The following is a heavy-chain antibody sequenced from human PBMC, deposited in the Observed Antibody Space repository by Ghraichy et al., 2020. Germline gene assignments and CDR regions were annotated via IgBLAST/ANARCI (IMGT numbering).Heavy chain of an antibody. V-gene: IGHV4-38-2*02. D-gene: IGHD6-13*01. Sequence: SETLSLTCTVSGYSISSGYYWGWIRQPPGKGLEWIGSIYHSGSTYYNPSLKSRVTISVDTSKNQFSLKLSSVTAADTAVYYCARDEKQQLVRSWWFDPWGQGTLVTVSS. J-gene: IGHJ5*02. CDR3: ARDEKQQLVRSWWFDP. CDR2: IYHSGST. CDR1: GYSISSGYY.